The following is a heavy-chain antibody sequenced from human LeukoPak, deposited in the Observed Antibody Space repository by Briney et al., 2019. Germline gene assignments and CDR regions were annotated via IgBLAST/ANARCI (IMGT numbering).Heavy chain of an antibody. D-gene: IGHD1-1*01. CDR3: AKSAENWSSDY. V-gene: IGHV3-23*01. J-gene: IGHJ4*02. Sequence: GGSLRLSCAASGFTFGDYYMTWVRQAPGEGLEWVSAISGSGGSTYYADSVKGRFTISRDNAKNTLYLQMNSLRAEDTAVYYCAKSAENWSSDYWGQGTLVTVSS. CDR1: GFTFGDYY. CDR2: ISGSGGST.